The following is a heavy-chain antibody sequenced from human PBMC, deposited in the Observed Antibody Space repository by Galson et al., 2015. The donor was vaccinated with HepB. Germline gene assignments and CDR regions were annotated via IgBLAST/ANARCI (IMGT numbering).Heavy chain of an antibody. CDR1: GFTFSGSA. CDR2: IRSKANSYAT. Sequence: SLRLSCAASGFTFSGSAMHWVRQASGKGLEWVGRIRSKANSYATAYAASVKGRFTISRDDSKNTAYLQMNSLKTEDTAVYYCTRSYSYPSPWFDPWGQGTLVTVSS. V-gene: IGHV3-73*01. J-gene: IGHJ5*02. CDR3: TRSYSYPSPWFDP. D-gene: IGHD2-21*01.